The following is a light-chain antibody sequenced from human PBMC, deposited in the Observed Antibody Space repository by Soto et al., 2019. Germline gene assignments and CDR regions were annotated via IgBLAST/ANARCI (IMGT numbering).Light chain of an antibody. CDR2: GAS. V-gene: IGKV3-15*01. Sequence: EIVMTQSPATLSVSPGESATLSCRASQSVSSNLAWYQQKPGQAPRLLIYGASTRATGLPARFSGSGSGTEFTLTISSLQSEDLAVYYCQQYNNWPLTFGGGTKVEIK. J-gene: IGKJ4*01. CDR1: QSVSSN. CDR3: QQYNNWPLT.